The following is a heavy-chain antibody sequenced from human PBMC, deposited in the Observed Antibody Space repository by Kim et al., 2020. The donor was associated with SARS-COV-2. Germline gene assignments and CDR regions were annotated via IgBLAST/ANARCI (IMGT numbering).Heavy chain of an antibody. CDR3: ARVIWGTYRYTYY. Sequence: ASVKVSCKASGYTFTNNAISWVRQAPGQGLEWMGWINTDTGNPTYAQAFTRRFVFSVATSVTTAYLQISSLAADDTALYYCARVIWGTYRYTYYCGQGTL. J-gene: IGHJ4*02. V-gene: IGHV7-4-1*02. CDR1: GYTFTNNA. D-gene: IGHD3-16*02. CDR2: INTDTGNP.